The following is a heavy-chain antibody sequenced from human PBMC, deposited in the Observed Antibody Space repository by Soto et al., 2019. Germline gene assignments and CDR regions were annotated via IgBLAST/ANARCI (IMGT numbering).Heavy chain of an antibody. V-gene: IGHV3-74*01. CDR1: GLTFRSYW. CDR3: AKHAAAAAPDY. J-gene: IGHJ4*02. D-gene: IGHD6-13*01. Sequence: GGSLRLSCAAAGLTFRSYWMHWVRQAPGKGLVWVSHIDNDGSSTNYADSVKGRFTISRDNAKSTLYLQMNSLRAEDTAVYYCAKHAAAAAPDYWGQGTLVTVSS. CDR2: IDNDGSST.